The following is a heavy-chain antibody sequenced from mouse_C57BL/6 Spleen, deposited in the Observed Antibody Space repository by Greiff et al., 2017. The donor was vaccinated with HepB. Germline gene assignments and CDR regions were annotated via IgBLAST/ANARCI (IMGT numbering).Heavy chain of an antibody. D-gene: IGHD1-2*01. CDR3: ERVRLSPKNWYFDV. Sequence: QVQLQQPGAELVKPGASVKLSCKASGYTFTSYWMHWVKQRPGRGLEWIGRIDPNSGGTKYNEKFKSKATLTVDKPSSTTYMQLSSLTSEDSAVYYCERVRLSPKNWYFDVWGTGTTVTVSS. CDR2: IDPNSGGT. V-gene: IGHV1-72*01. J-gene: IGHJ1*03. CDR1: GYTFTSYW.